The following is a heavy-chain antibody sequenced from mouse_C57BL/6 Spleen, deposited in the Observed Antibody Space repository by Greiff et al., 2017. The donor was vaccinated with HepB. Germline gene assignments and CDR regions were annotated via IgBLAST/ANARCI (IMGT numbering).Heavy chain of an antibody. V-gene: IGHV5-4*01. J-gene: IGHJ3*01. Sequence: EVNVVESGGGLVKPGGSLKLSCAASGFTFSSYAMSWVRQTPEKRLEWVATISDGGSYTYYPDNVKGRFTISRDNAKNNLYLQMSHLKSEDTAMYYCARDDYDGFAYWGQGTLVTVSA. CDR1: GFTFSSYA. D-gene: IGHD2-4*01. CDR2: ISDGGSYT. CDR3: ARDDYDGFAY.